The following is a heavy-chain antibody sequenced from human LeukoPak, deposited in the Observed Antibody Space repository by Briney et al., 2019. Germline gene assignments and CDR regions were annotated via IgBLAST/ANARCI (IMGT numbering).Heavy chain of an antibody. CDR3: ARDRGDYDFDY. CDR1: GGTFSSYV. CDR2: IIPMFGTA. J-gene: IGHJ4*02. D-gene: IGHD3-10*01. Sequence: SVKVSCKASGGTFSSYVISWVRQAPGQGLEWMGGIIPMFGTANYAQKFQGRVTMTRDTSISTAYMELSRLRSDDTAVYYCARDRGDYDFDYWGQGTLVTVSS. V-gene: IGHV1-69*05.